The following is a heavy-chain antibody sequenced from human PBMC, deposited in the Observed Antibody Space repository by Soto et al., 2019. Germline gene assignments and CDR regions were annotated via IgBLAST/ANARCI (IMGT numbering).Heavy chain of an antibody. V-gene: IGHV1-3*01. CDR1: GYTLTSYA. D-gene: IGHD3-3*01. CDR3: ARVWATKDGFFWSVYYPPNVDVVFDI. CDR2: INAGNGNT. Sequence: ASVKVSCKASGYTLTSYAMHWVRQAPGQRLEWMGWINAGNGNTKYSQKFQGRVTITRDTSASTAYMELSSLRSEDTAVYYCARVWATKDGFFWSVYYPPNVDVVFDIGGQGKMVTVPS. J-gene: IGHJ3*02.